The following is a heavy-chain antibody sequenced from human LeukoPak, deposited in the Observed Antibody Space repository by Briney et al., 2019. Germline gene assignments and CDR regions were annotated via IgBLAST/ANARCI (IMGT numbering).Heavy chain of an antibody. CDR1: GGSFSGYY. D-gene: IGHD3-9*01. CDR2: INHSGST. J-gene: IGHJ5*02. V-gene: IGHV4-34*01. CDR3: ARHVLRYFDWLLMGRAWFDP. Sequence: SETLSLTCAVYGGSFSGYYWSWIRQPPGKGLEWMGEINHSGSTNYNPSLKSRVTISVDTSKNQFSLKLSSVTAADTAVYYCARHVLRYFDWLLMGRAWFDPWGQGTLVTVSS.